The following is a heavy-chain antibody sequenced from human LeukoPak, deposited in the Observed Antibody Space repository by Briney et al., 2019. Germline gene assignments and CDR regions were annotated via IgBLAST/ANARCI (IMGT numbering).Heavy chain of an antibody. Sequence: GGSLRLSCAASGFTFSSYALHWVRQAPGKGLEWVAIVSYDGSNKYYADSVKGRFTISRDNSKNTLYLQMNSLRAEDTAVYYCARDRRGSGWHGEVDYWGQGTLVTVSS. V-gene: IGHV3-30*04. J-gene: IGHJ4*02. CDR3: ARDRRGSGWHGEVDY. CDR2: VSYDGSNK. CDR1: GFTFSSYA. D-gene: IGHD6-19*01.